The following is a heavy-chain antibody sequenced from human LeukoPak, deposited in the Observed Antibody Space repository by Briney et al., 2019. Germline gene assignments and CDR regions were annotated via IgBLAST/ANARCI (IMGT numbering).Heavy chain of an antibody. CDR1: GYSVTTYY. Sequence: SETLSLTCTVSGYSVTTYYWSWIRQPPGKGLEWIGYIFYSGNTDYNPSLKSRVTISVDTSKNQFSLRLDSVTAADAAVYYCARVFRRDGYFDHWGQGTLVTVSS. J-gene: IGHJ4*02. CDR2: IFYSGNT. V-gene: IGHV4-59*02. D-gene: IGHD5-24*01. CDR3: ARVFRRDGYFDH.